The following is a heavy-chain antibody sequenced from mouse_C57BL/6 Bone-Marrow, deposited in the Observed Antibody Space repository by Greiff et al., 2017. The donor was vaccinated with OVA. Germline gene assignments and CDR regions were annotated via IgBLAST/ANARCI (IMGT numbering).Heavy chain of an antibody. J-gene: IGHJ1*03. CDR1: GYTFTDYY. CDR2: INPNNGGT. CDR3: AREAGNYVYWYFDV. V-gene: IGHV1-26*01. Sequence: EVQLQQSGPELVKPGASVKISCKASGYTFTDYYMNWVKQSHGKSLEWIGDINPNNGGTSYNQKFKGKATLTVDKSSSTAYMELRSLTSEDSAVYYCAREAGNYVYWYFDVWGTGTTVTVSS. D-gene: IGHD2-1*01.